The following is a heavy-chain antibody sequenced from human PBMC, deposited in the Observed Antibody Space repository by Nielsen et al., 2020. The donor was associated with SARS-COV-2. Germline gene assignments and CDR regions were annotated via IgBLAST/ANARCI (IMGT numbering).Heavy chain of an antibody. J-gene: IGHJ3*02. CDR3: ARGGRITFGGADNAFDI. CDR2: IYHSGRT. V-gene: IGHV4-30-2*01. Sequence: SETLSLTCAVSGCSISSGGYSLSWIRQPPGKGLEWIGYIYHSGRTYYNPSLKSRVTISVDRSKNQFSLKLSSVTAADTAVYYCARGGRITFGGADNAFDIWGQGTMVTVSS. CDR1: GCSISSGGYS. D-gene: IGHD3-16*01.